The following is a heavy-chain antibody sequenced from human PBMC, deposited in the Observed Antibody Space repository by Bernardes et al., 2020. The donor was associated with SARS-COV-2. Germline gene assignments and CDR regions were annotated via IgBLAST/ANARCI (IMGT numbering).Heavy chain of an antibody. J-gene: IGHJ6*02. CDR3: ARGHAADYYGSGSYGMDV. D-gene: IGHD3-10*01. CDR2: IYYSGST. V-gene: IGHV4-31*03. Sequence: SETLSLTCTVSGGSISSGGYYWSWIRQHPGKGLEWIGYIYYSGSTYYNPSLKSRVTISVDTSKNQFSLKLSSVTAADTAVYYCARGHAADYYGSGSYGMDVWGQGTTVTVSS. CDR1: GGSISSGGYY.